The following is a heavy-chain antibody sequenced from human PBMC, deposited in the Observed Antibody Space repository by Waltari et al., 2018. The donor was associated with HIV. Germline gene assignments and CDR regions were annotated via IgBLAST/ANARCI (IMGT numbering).Heavy chain of an antibody. Sequence: QVQLQQWGAGLLKPSETLSLTCAVYGGSFSGYYWSWIRQPPGKGLEWIGEINHSASTNYNPSLKSRVTISVDTSKNQFSLKLSSVTAADTAVYYCARLDYGDWLNWFDPWGRGTLVTVSS. CDR1: GGSFSGYY. V-gene: IGHV4-34*01. CDR2: INHSAST. CDR3: ARLDYGDWLNWFDP. D-gene: IGHD4-17*01. J-gene: IGHJ5*02.